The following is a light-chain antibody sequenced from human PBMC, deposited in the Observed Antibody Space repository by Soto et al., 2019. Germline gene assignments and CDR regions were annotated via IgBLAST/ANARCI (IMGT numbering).Light chain of an antibody. CDR2: EVS. CDR1: SSDVGGYNF. CDR3: CSYAGSSPYV. V-gene: IGLV2-14*03. Sequence: QSVLTQPASVFGSPGQSITISCTGTSSDVGGYNFVSWYQQHPGKAPKLMIYEVSNRPSGVSNRFSGSKSGNTASLTISGLQPEDEADYYCCSYAGSSPYVFGTGTKVTVL. J-gene: IGLJ1*01.